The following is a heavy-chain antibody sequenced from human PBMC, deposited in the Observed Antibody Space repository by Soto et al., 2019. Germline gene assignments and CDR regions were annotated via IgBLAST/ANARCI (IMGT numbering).Heavy chain of an antibody. CDR2: INSDGSTT. J-gene: IGHJ6*02. V-gene: IGHV3-74*01. Sequence: EVQLVESGGGLVQPGGSLRLSCAASGFTFSTYWMHWVRQAPGKGLVWVSRINSDGSTTNYADSVKGRCTISRDNAKNPLYLQMNSLRAEDTAVYYCARDAYYDMGVWGQGTTVTVSS. CDR1: GFTFSTYW. CDR3: ARDAYYDMGV.